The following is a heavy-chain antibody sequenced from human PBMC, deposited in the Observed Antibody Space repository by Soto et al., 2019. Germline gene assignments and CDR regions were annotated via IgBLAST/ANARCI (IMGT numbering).Heavy chain of an antibody. CDR1: GFTFSSDW. J-gene: IGHJ5*02. CDR2: INTDGSDT. CDR3: AVGLRWFDP. D-gene: IGHD1-26*01. Sequence: PGGSLRLSCAASGFTFSSDWMHWVRQAPGKGLVWVSRINTDGSDTSYADSVKGRFTISRDNAKNTVYLQMNSLRAEDTAVYYCAVGLRWFDPWGQGTLVTVSS. V-gene: IGHV3-74*01.